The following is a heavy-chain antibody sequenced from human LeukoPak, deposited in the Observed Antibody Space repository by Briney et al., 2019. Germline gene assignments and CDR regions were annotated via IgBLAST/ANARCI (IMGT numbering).Heavy chain of an antibody. CDR1: GGSISSYY. J-gene: IGHJ4*02. V-gene: IGHV4-59*01. Sequence: PSETLSLTCTVSGGSISSYYWSWIRQPPGKGLEWIGYIYYSGSTNYNPSLKSRVTISVDTSKNQFSLKLSSVTAADTAVYYCARAGGWYRTYYFDYWGQGTLVTVSS. CDR3: ARAGGWYRTYYFDY. CDR2: IYYSGST. D-gene: IGHD6-19*01.